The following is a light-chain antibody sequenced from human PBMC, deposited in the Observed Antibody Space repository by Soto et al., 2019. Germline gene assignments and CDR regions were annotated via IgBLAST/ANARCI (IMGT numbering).Light chain of an antibody. V-gene: IGKV1-5*01. Sequence: DIQMTQSPSTLSASVGDRVTITCRASQSISSWLAWFQQKPGKAPNLLIYDASSLNSGVPSRFSGSGSGTEFTLTISSLQPNDFATYHCQQYNSYSTWTFGQGTKVDIK. CDR3: QQYNSYSTWT. CDR2: DAS. J-gene: IGKJ1*01. CDR1: QSISSW.